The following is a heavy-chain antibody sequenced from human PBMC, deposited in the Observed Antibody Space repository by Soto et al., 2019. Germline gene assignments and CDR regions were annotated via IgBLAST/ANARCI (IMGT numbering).Heavy chain of an antibody. D-gene: IGHD3-16*01. V-gene: IGHV1-18*01. J-gene: IGHJ6*02. Sequence: ASVKVSCKASGYTFTSYGISWVRQAPGQGLKWMGWISAYNGNTNYAQKLQGRVTMTTDTSTSTAYMELRSLRSDDTAVYYCARDAGEDWGYYYYGMDVWGQGTTVTVSS. CDR3: ARDAGEDWGYYYYGMDV. CDR2: ISAYNGNT. CDR1: GYTFTSYG.